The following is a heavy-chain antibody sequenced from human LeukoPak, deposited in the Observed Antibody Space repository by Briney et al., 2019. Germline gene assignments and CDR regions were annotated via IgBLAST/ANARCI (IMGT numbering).Heavy chain of an antibody. CDR3: AREGYDSSGYFRLFDY. D-gene: IGHD3-22*01. Sequence: SETLSLTCTVSGGSISSYYWSWIRQPPGKGLEWIGYIYYSRSTNYNPSLKSRVTISVDTSKNQFSLKLSSVTAADTAVYYCAREGYDSSGYFRLFDYWGQGTLVTVSS. V-gene: IGHV4-59*12. CDR1: GGSISSYY. J-gene: IGHJ4*02. CDR2: IYYSRST.